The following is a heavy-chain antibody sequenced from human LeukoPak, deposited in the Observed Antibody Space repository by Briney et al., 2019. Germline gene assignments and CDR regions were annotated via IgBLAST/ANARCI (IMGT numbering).Heavy chain of an antibody. CDR1: GYTFTGQYY. CDR3: AREDIYTSLSLDY. J-gene: IGHJ4*02. CDR2: INPKSGDT. V-gene: IGHV1-2*02. D-gene: IGHD2-2*02. Sequence: ASVEVSCKASGYTFTGQYYIHWVRQAPGQGLEWMGWINPKSGDTNYAQKFQGRVTMARDTSISTAYMELTRLRYDDTAVYYCAREDIYTSLSLDYWGQGTLVTASS.